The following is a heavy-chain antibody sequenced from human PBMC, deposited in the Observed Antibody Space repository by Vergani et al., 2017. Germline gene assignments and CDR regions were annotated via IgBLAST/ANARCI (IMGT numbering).Heavy chain of an antibody. CDR2: IIPIFGTA. Sequence: QVQLVQSGAEVKKPGSSVKVSCKASGGTFSSYAISWVRQAPGQGLEWMGRIIPIFGTANYAQKFQGRVTITADESTSTAYMELSSLRSEDTAVYYCARDGSGSYYNGTTGWFDPWGQGTLVTVSS. D-gene: IGHD3-10*01. J-gene: IGHJ5*02. V-gene: IGHV1-69*13. CDR3: ARDGSGSYYNGTTGWFDP. CDR1: GGTFSSYA.